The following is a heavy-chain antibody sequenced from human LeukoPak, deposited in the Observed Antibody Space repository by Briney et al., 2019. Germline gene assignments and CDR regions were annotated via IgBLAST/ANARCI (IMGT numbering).Heavy chain of an antibody. CDR3: AREGVVGATANHYDY. J-gene: IGHJ4*02. Sequence: GGSLRLSCVISVYTFTHYGFHWVRQAPGKALEWVAYISYDGNNKYEDSVKGRFTISRDNSKNTLHLQMNGLRAEDTAVYYCAREGVVGATANHYDYWGLGSLVTVSS. V-gene: IGHV3-30*03. D-gene: IGHD1-26*01. CDR1: VYTFTHYG. CDR2: ISYDGNNK.